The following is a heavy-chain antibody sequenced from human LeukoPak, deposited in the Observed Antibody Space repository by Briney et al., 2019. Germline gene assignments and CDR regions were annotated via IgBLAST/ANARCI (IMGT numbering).Heavy chain of an antibody. CDR1: GYTFTSYY. D-gene: IGHD4-17*01. CDR3: ARDQYGDYVPYYGMDV. V-gene: IGHV1-46*01. J-gene: IGHJ6*02. Sequence: ASVKVSCKASGYTFTSYYMHWVRQAPGQGLEWMGIINPSGGSTSYAQKFQGRVTMTRDTSTSTVYMELSSLGSEDTAVYYCARDQYGDYVPYYGMDVWGQGTTVTVSS. CDR2: INPSGGST.